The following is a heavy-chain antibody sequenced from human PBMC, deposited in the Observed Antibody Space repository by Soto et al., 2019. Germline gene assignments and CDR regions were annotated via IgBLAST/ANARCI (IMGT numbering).Heavy chain of an antibody. V-gene: IGHV4-30-4*01. J-gene: IGHJ5*02. D-gene: IGHD6-6*01. CDR1: GGSISSGDYY. CDR3: ARERPDGARLDP. Sequence: QVQLQESGPGLVKPSQTLSLTCTVSGGSISSGDYYWSWIHQPPGKGQEWIGYIYHSGSNYYNPSLKSRVTISVDTSKNQFSLKLSSVTAADTAVYYCARERPDGARLDPWGQGTLVTVSS. CDR2: IYHSGSN.